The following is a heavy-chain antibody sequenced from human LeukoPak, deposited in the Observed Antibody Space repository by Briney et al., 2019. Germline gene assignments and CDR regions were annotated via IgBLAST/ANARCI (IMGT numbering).Heavy chain of an antibody. CDR1: GGSISSGSYY. CDR2: INHSGST. Sequence: PSETLSLTCNVSGGSISSGSYYWSWIRQPPGKGLEWIGEINHSGSTNYNPSLKSRVTISVDTSKNQFSLKLSSVTAADTAVYYCARGQQLVTPYYYYYMDVWGKGTTVTVSS. V-gene: IGHV4-61*01. D-gene: IGHD6-6*01. J-gene: IGHJ6*03. CDR3: ARGQQLVTPYYYYYMDV.